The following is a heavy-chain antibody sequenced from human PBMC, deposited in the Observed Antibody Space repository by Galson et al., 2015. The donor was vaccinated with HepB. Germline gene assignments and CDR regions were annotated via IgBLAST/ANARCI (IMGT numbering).Heavy chain of an antibody. CDR2: IRGSGDYI. CDR3: ARDSGVGTASSFDWFDP. CDR1: GFTFGHDG. D-gene: IGHD1-26*01. J-gene: IGHJ5*02. V-gene: IGHV3-23*01. Sequence: LRLACEASGFTFGHDGMSWVRQAPGQGLEWVSVIRGSGDYINYAESVWGRFTISGDNPRTRFHLNMNSLRVEHTALYYCARDSGVGTASSFDWFDPWGQGTLVTVSS.